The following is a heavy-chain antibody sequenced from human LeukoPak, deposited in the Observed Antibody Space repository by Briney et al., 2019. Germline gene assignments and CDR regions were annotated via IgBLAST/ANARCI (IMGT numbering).Heavy chain of an antibody. V-gene: IGHV4-59*08. D-gene: IGHD4-11*01. Sequence: SETLSLTCTVSGGSINSYYWSWNRQPPGKGLEWIGYIYYSGSTNYNPSLKSRVTISVDTSKNQFSLKLSSVTAADTAVYYCARHFDYSNSDYFDYWGQGTLVTVSS. CDR2: IYYSGST. CDR3: ARHFDYSNSDYFDY. J-gene: IGHJ4*02. CDR1: GGSINSYY.